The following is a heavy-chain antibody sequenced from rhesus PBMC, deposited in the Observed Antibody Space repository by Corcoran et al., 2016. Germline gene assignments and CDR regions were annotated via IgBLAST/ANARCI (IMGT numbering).Heavy chain of an antibody. V-gene: IGHV5-20*02. CDR1: GYSFTTYW. CDR2: IAPSDSAT. J-gene: IGHJ4*01. D-gene: IGHD5-24*01. CDR3: AKGYSGYKTHFDY. Sequence: VQLVQSGAQLKRPGESLKISCETTGYSFTTYWTSWVRQVSGKGLEWMGAIAPSDSATRYSPSFKGQVTISADKSISTAYLQWRSLKASDTATYYCAKGYSGYKTHFDYWGQGVLVTVSS.